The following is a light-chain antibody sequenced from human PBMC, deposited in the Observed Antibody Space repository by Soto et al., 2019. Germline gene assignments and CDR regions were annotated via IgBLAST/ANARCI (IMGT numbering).Light chain of an antibody. V-gene: IGLV2-14*01. CDR3: SSYTSNSFYV. CDR2: DVS. Sequence: QSALTQPASVSGSPGQSITISCTGTSSDVGGYNYVSWYQQHPGKAPKLMIYDVSNRPSGVSNRFSGSKSGNTASLTISGLQDEDEADYYCSSYTSNSFYVFGTGTKLTVL. CDR1: SSDVGGYNY. J-gene: IGLJ1*01.